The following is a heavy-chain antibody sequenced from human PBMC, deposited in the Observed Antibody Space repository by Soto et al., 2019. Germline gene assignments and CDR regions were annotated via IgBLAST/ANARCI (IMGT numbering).Heavy chain of an antibody. CDR3: ARGGGYCSSTSCYTNWFDP. V-gene: IGHV4-34*01. D-gene: IGHD2-2*02. CDR1: GGSFSGYY. CDR2: INHSGST. Sequence: ETLSLTCAVYGGSFSGYYWSWIRQPPGKGLEWIGEINHSGSTNYNPSLKSRVTISVDTSKNQFSLKLSSVTAADTAVYYCARGGGYCSSTSCYTNWFDPWGQGTLVTVSS. J-gene: IGHJ5*02.